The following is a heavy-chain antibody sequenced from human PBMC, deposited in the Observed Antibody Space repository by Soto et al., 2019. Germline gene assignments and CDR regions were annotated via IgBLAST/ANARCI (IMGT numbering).Heavy chain of an antibody. J-gene: IGHJ6*02. CDR2: ISAYNGNT. V-gene: IGHV1-18*04. Sequence: QVQLVQSGAEVKKPGASVKVSCKASGYTFTSYGISWVRQAPGQGLEWMGWISAYNGNTNYAQKLQGRVTMTKDTSTGTASGGLRSLESADTAGYFRAGDRGIAARDYYYGMDVWGQGTTVTVSS. CDR1: GYTFTSYG. D-gene: IGHD6-13*01. CDR3: AGDRGIAARDYYYGMDV.